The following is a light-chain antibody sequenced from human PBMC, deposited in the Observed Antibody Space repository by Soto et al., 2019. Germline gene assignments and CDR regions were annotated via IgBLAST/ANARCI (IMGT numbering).Light chain of an antibody. CDR3: CSYTTTYTLV. CDR1: SSDVGGYNS. V-gene: IGLV2-14*01. Sequence: QSVLTQPASVSGSAGQSIAISCTGTSSDVGGYNSVSWYQHHPGKAPKLLIFEVIDRPSGVSDRFSGSKSGNTASLTISSLQFEDEADYYCCSYTTTYTLVFGGGTKLTVL. J-gene: IGLJ3*02. CDR2: EVI.